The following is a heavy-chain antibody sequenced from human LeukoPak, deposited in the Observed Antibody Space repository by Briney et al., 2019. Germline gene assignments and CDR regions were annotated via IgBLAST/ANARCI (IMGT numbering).Heavy chain of an antibody. CDR1: GGTFSSYA. Sequence: SVKVSCKASGGTFSSYAISWVRQAPGQGLEWMGRIIPILGIANYAQKFQGRVTITADKSTSTAYMELSSLRSEDTAVYYCATRRGYCCGGSCYLDAFDIWGQGTMVTVSS. V-gene: IGHV1-69*04. CDR3: ATRRGYCCGGSCYLDAFDI. D-gene: IGHD2-15*01. CDR2: IIPILGIA. J-gene: IGHJ3*02.